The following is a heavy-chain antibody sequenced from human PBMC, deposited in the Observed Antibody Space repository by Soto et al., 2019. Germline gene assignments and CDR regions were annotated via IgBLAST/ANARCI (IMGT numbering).Heavy chain of an antibody. CDR3: ARGNPSGPYYGMDV. D-gene: IGHD3-10*01. CDR1: GYSFTSYW. CDR2: IDPNDSYS. J-gene: IGHJ6*02. Sequence: EVQLVQSGAEVKKPGESLRISCKGSGYSFTSYWINWVRQMPGKGLEWMGRIDPNDSYSNYSPSFRGHVTMSADKSISTAYLQWSSLRASDTAMYYCARGNPSGPYYGMDVWGQGITVTVSS. V-gene: IGHV5-10-1*03.